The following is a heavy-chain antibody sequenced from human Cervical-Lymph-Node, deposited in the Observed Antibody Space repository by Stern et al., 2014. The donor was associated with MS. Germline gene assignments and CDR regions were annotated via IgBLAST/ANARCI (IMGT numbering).Heavy chain of an antibody. D-gene: IGHD1-26*01. J-gene: IGHJ5*02. CDR2: IYYSGAT. V-gene: IGHV4-31*03. CDR3: ASRWSGTYYGQNWFDP. CDR1: GDSISSGGHY. Sequence: QVQLVESGPGLVKPSQTLSLICNVSGDSISSGGHYWSWIRQHPGKGLEWIGYIYYSGATFYNPSLKSRVTISLDTSKNQFSLKLSSVTAADTAIYYCASRWSGTYYGQNWFDPWGQGILVTVSS.